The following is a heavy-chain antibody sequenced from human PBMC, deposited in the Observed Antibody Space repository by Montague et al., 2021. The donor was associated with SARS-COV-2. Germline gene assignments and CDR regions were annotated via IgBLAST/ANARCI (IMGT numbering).Heavy chain of an antibody. V-gene: IGHV4-34*01. CDR3: ARGQVTISGVLIFNPAVGPLDV. CDR2: INHTGSA. CDR1: SGSFSDYY. D-gene: IGHD3-3*01. Sequence: SETLSLTCAVYSGSFSDYYWTWVRQPPGQGLEWIGEINHTGSASYNPSLKSRVTLSKDTSKTQFSLKLQSLTAADTAVYYCARGQVTISGVLIFNPAVGPLDVWGQGTLVTVSS. J-gene: IGHJ3*01.